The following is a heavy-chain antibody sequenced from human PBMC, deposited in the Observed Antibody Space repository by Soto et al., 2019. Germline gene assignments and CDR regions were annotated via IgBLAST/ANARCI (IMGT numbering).Heavy chain of an antibody. V-gene: IGHV1-8*01. CDR1: GYTFTSYD. Sequence: ASVKVSCKASGYTFTSYDINWVRQATGQGLEWMGWMNPNSGNTGYAQKFQGRVTMTRNTSISTAYMELSSLRSEDTAVYYCASYSIAAPYYYYYGMDVWGQGTTVTV. D-gene: IGHD6-13*01. CDR3: ASYSIAAPYYYYYGMDV. J-gene: IGHJ6*02. CDR2: MNPNSGNT.